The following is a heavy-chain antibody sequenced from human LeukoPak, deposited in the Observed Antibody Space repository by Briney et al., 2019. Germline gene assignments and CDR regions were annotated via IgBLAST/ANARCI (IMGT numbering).Heavy chain of an antibody. CDR3: ARDLRGYSYYYGMDV. D-gene: IGHD5-12*01. J-gene: IGHJ6*02. Sequence: ASVKVSCKASGGTFSSYAISWVRQAPGQGLEWMGGIIPIFGTANYAQKFQGRVTITADESTSTVYMELSSLRSEDTAVYYCARDLRGYSYYYGMDVWGQGTTVTVSS. V-gene: IGHV1-69*13. CDR1: GGTFSSYA. CDR2: IIPIFGTA.